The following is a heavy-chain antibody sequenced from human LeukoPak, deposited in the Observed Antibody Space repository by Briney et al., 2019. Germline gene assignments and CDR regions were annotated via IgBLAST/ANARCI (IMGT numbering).Heavy chain of an antibody. J-gene: IGHJ4*02. CDR3: ARVKVDTAMAVYFDY. Sequence: GGSLRLSCAASGFTVSSNYMSWVRQAPGKGPEWVSVIYSGGSTYYADSVKGRFTISRDNSKNTLYLQMNSLRAEDTAVYYCARVKVDTAMAVYFDYWGQGTLVTVSS. CDR2: IYSGGST. CDR1: GFTVSSNY. V-gene: IGHV3-66*02. D-gene: IGHD5-18*01.